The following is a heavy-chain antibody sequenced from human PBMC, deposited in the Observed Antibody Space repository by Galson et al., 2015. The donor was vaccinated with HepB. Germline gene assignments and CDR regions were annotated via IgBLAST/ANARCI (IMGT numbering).Heavy chain of an antibody. Sequence: SLRLSCAASGFTFSSYAMSWVRQAPGKGLEWVSAISGSGGSTYYADSVKGRFTISRDNSKNTLYLQMNSLRAEDTAVYYCARVVTTYPHYYYGMDVWGQGTTVTVSS. D-gene: IGHD2-21*02. CDR2: ISGSGGST. V-gene: IGHV3-23*01. CDR3: ARVVTTYPHYYYGMDV. CDR1: GFTFSSYA. J-gene: IGHJ6*02.